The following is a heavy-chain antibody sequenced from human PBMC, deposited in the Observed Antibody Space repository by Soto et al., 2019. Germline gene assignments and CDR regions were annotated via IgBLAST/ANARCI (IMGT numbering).Heavy chain of an antibody. CDR1: GFTLSDHR. CDR2: SRNKALGYTT. V-gene: IGHV3-72*01. D-gene: IGHD1-26*01. CDR3: SRDIGRYSFDY. Sequence: EVQLVESGGGLVQPGGSLRLSCAASGFTLSDHRMDWVRQAPGKGLEWVARSRNKALGYTTEYAASVKGRFTISRDDSKNSLYLQMNSLETEDTAVYYCSRDIGRYSFDYWGQGTLVTVSS. J-gene: IGHJ4*02.